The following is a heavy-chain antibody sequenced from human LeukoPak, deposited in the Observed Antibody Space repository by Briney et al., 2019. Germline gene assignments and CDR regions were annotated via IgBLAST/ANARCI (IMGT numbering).Heavy chain of an antibody. V-gene: IGHV1-3*01. CDR2: INAGNGNT. J-gene: IGHJ5*02. CDR1: GYTFTSYA. D-gene: IGHD2-15*01. CDR3: ARGCSGGSCRTAYAS. Sequence: GASVKVSCKASGYTFTSYAMHWVRQAPGQRLEWMGWINAGNGNTKYSQKLQGRVTITRDTSASTAYMELSSLRSEDTAVYYCARGCSGGSCRTAYASWGQGTLVTVSS.